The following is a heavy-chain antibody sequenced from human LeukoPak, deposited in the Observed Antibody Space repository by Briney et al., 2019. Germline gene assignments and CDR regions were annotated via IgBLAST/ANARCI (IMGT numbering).Heavy chain of an antibody. CDR1: GLIVSSNH. J-gene: IGHJ6*03. CDR3: ARDGDTVLTRGYYYYMDV. V-gene: IGHV3-48*04. Sequence: GGSLRLSCAASGLIVSSNHMNWVRQAPGKGLEWVSYISSSSSTIYYADSVKGRFTISRDNAKKSLYLQMNSLRAEDTAVYYCARDGDTVLTRGYYYYMDVWGKGTTVTVSS. CDR2: ISSSSSTI. D-gene: IGHD4-23*01.